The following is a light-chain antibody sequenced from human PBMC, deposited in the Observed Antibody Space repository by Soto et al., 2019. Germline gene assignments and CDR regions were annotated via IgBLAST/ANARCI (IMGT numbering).Light chain of an antibody. CDR1: QSVGGS. CDR2: DAS. J-gene: IGKJ5*01. Sequence: ETVLTQSPGTLSLSPGERATLSCRASQSVGGSLAWYQQRPGQAPRLLIYDASNRATGIPDRFSGSGSGTDFTLTITRLEPEDSAVYFCQQYTGPPTTFGQGTRLEIK. CDR3: QQYTGPPTT. V-gene: IGKV3-20*01.